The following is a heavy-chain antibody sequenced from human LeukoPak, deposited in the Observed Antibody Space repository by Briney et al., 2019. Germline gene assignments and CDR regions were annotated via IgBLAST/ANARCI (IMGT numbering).Heavy chain of an antibody. CDR3: ARDLGIVVVPWAFDI. J-gene: IGHJ3*02. D-gene: IGHD2-2*03. Sequence: PGGSLRLSCAASGFTFSSYSMNWVRQAPGKGLEWVSSISSSSSYIYYADSVKGRFTISRDNAKNSLYLQMNSLRAEDTAVYYCARDLGIVVVPWAFDIWGQGTMVTVSS. CDR2: ISSSSSYI. V-gene: IGHV3-21*01. CDR1: GFTFSSYS.